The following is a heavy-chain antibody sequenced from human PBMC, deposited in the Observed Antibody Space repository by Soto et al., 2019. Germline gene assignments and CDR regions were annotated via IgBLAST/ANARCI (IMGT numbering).Heavy chain of an antibody. D-gene: IGHD2-15*01. Sequence: PGGSLRLSCAASGFTFSSRPMTWARQAPGKGLEWVANIKEDGSEKHYVDSVKGRFTISRDNAKNSLYLQMNSLRVEDTAVYFCSRDVVVGAKALNYWGQGALVTVSS. CDR2: IKEDGSEK. V-gene: IGHV3-7*01. J-gene: IGHJ4*02. CDR3: SRDVVVGAKALNY. CDR1: GFTFSSRP.